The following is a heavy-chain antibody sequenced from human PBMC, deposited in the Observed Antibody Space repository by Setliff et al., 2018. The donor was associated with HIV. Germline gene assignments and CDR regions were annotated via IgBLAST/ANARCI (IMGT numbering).Heavy chain of an antibody. D-gene: IGHD3-3*01. CDR3: AREGDVLSGYYVNWFDP. Sequence: ASVKVSCKASGYSYTDYSMHWVRQVPGQGLEWMGRVNPNSGDTNYAQKFQGRVTMTRHTSISTAYMELSRLTSDDTAVYYCAREGDVLSGYYVNWFDPWGQGTLVTVSS. CDR1: GYSYTDYS. V-gene: IGHV1-2*06. CDR2: VNPNSGDT. J-gene: IGHJ5*02.